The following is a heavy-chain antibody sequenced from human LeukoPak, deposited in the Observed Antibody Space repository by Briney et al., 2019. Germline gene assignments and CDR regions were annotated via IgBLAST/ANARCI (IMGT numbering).Heavy chain of an antibody. Sequence: GGSLRLSCAASGFTFDDYGMSWVRQAPGKGLEWVSGINWNGGSTGYADSVKGRFTISRDNAKNSLYLQMNSLRPEDTAMYYCVKAFTSSAYYPDYFDYWGQGTLVTVSS. J-gene: IGHJ4*02. CDR3: VKAFTSSAYYPDYFDY. V-gene: IGHV3-20*04. CDR2: INWNGGST. D-gene: IGHD3-22*01. CDR1: GFTFDDYG.